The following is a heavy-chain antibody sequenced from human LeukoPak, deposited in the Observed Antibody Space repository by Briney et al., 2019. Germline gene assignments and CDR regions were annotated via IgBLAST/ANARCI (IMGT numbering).Heavy chain of an antibody. CDR3: ASGGVKGIAVAGQPNEYFQH. Sequence: SETLSLTCTVSGGSISSYYWSWIRQPPGKGLEWIGYIYYSGSTNYNPSLKSRVTISVDTSKNQFSLKLSSVTAADTAVYYCASGGVKGIAVAGQPNEYFQHWGQGTLVTVSS. V-gene: IGHV4-59*01. CDR1: GGSISSYY. D-gene: IGHD6-19*01. J-gene: IGHJ1*01. CDR2: IYYSGST.